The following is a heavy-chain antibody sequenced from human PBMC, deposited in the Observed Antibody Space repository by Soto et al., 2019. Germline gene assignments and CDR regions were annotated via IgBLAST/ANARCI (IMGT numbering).Heavy chain of an antibody. CDR1: GYTFTDYY. Sequence: ASVKVSCKTSGYTFTDYYVHWVRQAPGQGLEWMGWINPNSGGTNFAQKFQGRVTMTRDTSINTVYMELSRLRSDDTADYYCARDLKTPGDYTGAFDYWGHGTLVTFSS. D-gene: IGHD4-17*01. J-gene: IGHJ4*01. CDR2: INPNSGGT. V-gene: IGHV1-2*02. CDR3: ARDLKTPGDYTGAFDY.